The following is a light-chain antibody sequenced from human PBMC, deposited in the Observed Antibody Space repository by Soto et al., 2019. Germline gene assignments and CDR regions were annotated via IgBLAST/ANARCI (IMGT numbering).Light chain of an antibody. CDR1: QSIFDRSYDKNY. CDR2: WAY. Sequence: DIVMTQSPDFMAVSLGERATMNCKSSQSIFDRSYDKNYLGWFQQKPGQPPKLIIHWAYIRESGVHDRFSGSGSGTDFTLTITSLQAEDVAVYYCDQYYGIPRTFGQGTKVDIK. CDR3: DQYYGIPRT. J-gene: IGKJ1*01. V-gene: IGKV4-1*01.